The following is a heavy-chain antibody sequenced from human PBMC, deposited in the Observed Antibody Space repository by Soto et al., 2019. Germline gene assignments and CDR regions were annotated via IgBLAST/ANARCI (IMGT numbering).Heavy chain of an antibody. D-gene: IGHD1-26*01. V-gene: IGHV3-33*01. Sequence: QVQLVESGGGVVQPGRSLRLSCAASGFTFSSYGMHWVRQAPGKGLEWVAVIWYDGSNKYYADSVKGRFTISRDNSKNTLYLQMNSLRAEDTAVYYCARDQWELRGGGLFDYWGQGTLVTVSS. J-gene: IGHJ4*02. CDR1: GFTFSSYG. CDR2: IWYDGSNK. CDR3: ARDQWELRGGGLFDY.